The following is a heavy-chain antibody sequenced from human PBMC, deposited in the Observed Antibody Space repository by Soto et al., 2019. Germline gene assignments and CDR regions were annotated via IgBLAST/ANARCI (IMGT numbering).Heavy chain of an antibody. CDR1: GVSITDYY. Sequence: SETLSLTCAVSGVSITDYYWTWIRQAPGKGLEWIGFVWYTGITNYNPSLKNRVTLAVDMSKNQFSLELRSVTAADTAVYYCARDADFGSGDSKFWAFDIWGQGTVVTVSS. CDR3: ARDADFGSGDSKFWAFDI. V-gene: IGHV4-59*01. J-gene: IGHJ3*02. CDR2: VWYTGIT. D-gene: IGHD3-10*01.